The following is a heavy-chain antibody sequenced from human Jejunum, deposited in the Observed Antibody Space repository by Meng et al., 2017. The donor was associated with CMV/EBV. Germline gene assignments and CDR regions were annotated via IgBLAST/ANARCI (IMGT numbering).Heavy chain of an antibody. J-gene: IGHJ4*02. V-gene: IGHV4-4*07. CDR1: GDSISNYF. D-gene: IGHD3-22*01. Sequence: QVQLQESGPGLVRPSETLSLTCTVSGDSISNYFWSWIRQPAGKKLEWIGRISPSGNINYIPSLKGRVTMSLDTSNNQIFLNLTSVTAADTALYYCVRGESRGYYYFDYWGQGILVTVSS. CDR2: ISPSGNI. CDR3: VRGESRGYYYFDY.